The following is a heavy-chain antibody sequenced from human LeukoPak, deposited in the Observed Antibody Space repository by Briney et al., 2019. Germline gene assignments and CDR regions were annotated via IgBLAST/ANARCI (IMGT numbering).Heavy chain of an antibody. J-gene: IGHJ1*01. CDR2: ISSSSSYI. CDR3: ARGGPRYYDFWSGYYKPEYFQH. CDR1: GFTFSSYS. V-gene: IGHV3-21*01. Sequence: GGSLRLSCAASGFTFSSYSMNWVRQAPGKGLEWVSSISSSSSYIYYADSVKGRFTISRDNAKNSLYLQMHSLRAEDTAVYYCARGGPRYYDFWSGYYKPEYFQHWGQGTLVTVSS. D-gene: IGHD3-3*01.